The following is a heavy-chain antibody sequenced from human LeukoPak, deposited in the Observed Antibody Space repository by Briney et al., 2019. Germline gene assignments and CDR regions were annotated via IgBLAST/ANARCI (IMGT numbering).Heavy chain of an antibody. J-gene: IGHJ5*02. Sequence: GGSLRLSCAASAFTFSRYGMHWVRQAPGKGLEWVAFIRYDGSNKYYADSVKGRFTISRDNSKNTLYLQMNSLRAEDTAVYYCAKGYSSSWYDWFDPWGQGTLVTVSS. V-gene: IGHV3-30*02. CDR1: AFTFSRYG. D-gene: IGHD6-13*01. CDR3: AKGYSSSWYDWFDP. CDR2: IRYDGSNK.